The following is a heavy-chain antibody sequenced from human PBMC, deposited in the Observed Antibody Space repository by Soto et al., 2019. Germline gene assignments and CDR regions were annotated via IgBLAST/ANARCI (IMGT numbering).Heavy chain of an antibody. CDR1: GGPISSSGYY. CDR2: IYYSGNT. V-gene: IGHV4-39*01. CDR3: ARLSQTRDNWFDP. Sequence: SETLSLTCTVSGGPISSSGYYWGWIRQPPGKGLELIGSIYYSGNTHYNPSLKSRVTISVDTSKNQFSLKVNSVTAADTAVYYCARLSQTRDNWFDPWGQGILVTVSS. J-gene: IGHJ5*02.